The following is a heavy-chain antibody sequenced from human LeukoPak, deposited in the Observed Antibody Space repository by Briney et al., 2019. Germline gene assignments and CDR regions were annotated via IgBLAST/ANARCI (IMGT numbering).Heavy chain of an antibody. CDR2: INHSGST. CDR1: GGSFSDYY. D-gene: IGHD6-13*01. V-gene: IGHV4-34*01. J-gene: IGHJ4*02. CDR3: ARTGIAAAAFDY. Sequence: KPSETLSLTCAGYGGSFSDYYWSWLRQPPGKGLEWIGEINHSGSTNYNPSLKSRVTISVDTSKNRFSLKLSSVTAADTAVYYCARTGIAAAAFDYWGQGTLVTVSS.